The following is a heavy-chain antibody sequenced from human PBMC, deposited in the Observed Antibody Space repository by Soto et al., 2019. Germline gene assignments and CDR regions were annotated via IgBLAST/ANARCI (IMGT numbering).Heavy chain of an antibody. Sequence: SETLSLTCTVSGVSVSSFYWSWIRQPPGKGLGWIGYMYYSGDTNTNPSLQSRVTMAVDTSKNQFSLKLSSVTAADTAVDYCARQGSGYSSRTHFDYWGQGTRVTVS. D-gene: IGHD6-19*01. CDR2: MYYSGDT. CDR3: ARQGSGYSSRTHFDY. CDR1: GVSVSSFY. J-gene: IGHJ4*02. V-gene: IGHV4-59*02.